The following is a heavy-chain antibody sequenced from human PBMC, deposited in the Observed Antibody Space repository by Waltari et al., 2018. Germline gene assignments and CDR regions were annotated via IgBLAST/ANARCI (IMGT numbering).Heavy chain of an antibody. CDR3: ARDPGGISPPGWFDP. Sequence: QVQLVQSGAEVKKPGSSVKVSCKASGGSFSSYAISWVRQAPGQGLEWMGGIIPILDIANYAQRFQGRVTITADESTSTAYMELSSVRSEDTAIYYCARDPGGISPPGWFDPWGQGTLITVSS. J-gene: IGHJ5*02. CDR1: GGSFSSYA. D-gene: IGHD3-16*01. CDR2: IIPILDIA. V-gene: IGHV1-69*04.